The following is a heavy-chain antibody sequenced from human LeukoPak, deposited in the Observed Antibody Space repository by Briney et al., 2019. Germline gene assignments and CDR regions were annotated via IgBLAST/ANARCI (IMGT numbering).Heavy chain of an antibody. Sequence: PGRSLRLSCAASGFTFSSYAMHWVRQAPGKGLEWVAVISYDGSNKYYADSVKGRFTISRDNSKNTLYLQMNSLRAEDTAVYYCAKESYSSSWYQVLDYWGQGTLVTVSS. CDR1: GFTFSSYA. CDR3: AKESYSSSWYQVLDY. CDR2: ISYDGSNK. J-gene: IGHJ4*02. D-gene: IGHD6-13*01. V-gene: IGHV3-30*04.